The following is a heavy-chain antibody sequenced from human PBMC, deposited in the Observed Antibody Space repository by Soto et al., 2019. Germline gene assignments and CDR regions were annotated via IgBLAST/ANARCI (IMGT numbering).Heavy chain of an antibody. CDR1: GGSTSSYY. V-gene: IGHV4-59*01. Sequence: QVQLQESGPGLVRPSETLSLTCPVSGGSTSSYYWGWIRQPPGKGLEWIGSVSDSGITNYNPSLKSRVTISVDTSKNQFSLEVSSVTAADTAVYYCASHRAPTTAYDAFDIWGKGTMVSVSS. J-gene: IGHJ3*02. CDR2: VSDSGIT. CDR3: ASHRAPTTAYDAFDI. D-gene: IGHD5-12*01.